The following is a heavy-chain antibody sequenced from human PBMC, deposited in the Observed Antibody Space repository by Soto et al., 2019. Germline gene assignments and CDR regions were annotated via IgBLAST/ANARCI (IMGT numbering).Heavy chain of an antibody. V-gene: IGHV3-9*01. CDR3: ARESEDLTSNFDY. CDR2: ISWNSTFI. CDR1: GFSFDDYA. Sequence: EVQLVESGGGLAQPGRSLRLSCAASGFSFDDYATHWVRQVPGKGLEWVSGISWNSTFILHAASVKGRFTISRDNAKNSLYLQMNSLSAEDTAVYYCARESEDLTSNFDYWGQGTLVTVSS. J-gene: IGHJ4*02.